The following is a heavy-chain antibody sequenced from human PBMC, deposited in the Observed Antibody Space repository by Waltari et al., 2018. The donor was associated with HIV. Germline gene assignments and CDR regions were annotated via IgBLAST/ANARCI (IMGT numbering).Heavy chain of an antibody. V-gene: IGHV1-18*01. D-gene: IGHD6-19*01. CDR3: ARVPTGGVAVYYYMDV. CDR2: MSGYNGNT. J-gene: IGHJ6*03. Sequence: QVQLIQSGAEVKKPGASVKVSCKASGYIFTTYGISWARQAPGQGLEWMGWMSGYNGNTNYAQKFQGRVSMTTDTSTSTAYMELRSLRSDDTAVYYCARVPTGGVAVYYYMDVWGKGTTVTVSS. CDR1: GYIFTTYG.